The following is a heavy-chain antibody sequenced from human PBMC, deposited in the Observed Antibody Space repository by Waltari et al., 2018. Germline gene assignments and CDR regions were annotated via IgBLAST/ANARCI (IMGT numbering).Heavy chain of an antibody. D-gene: IGHD2-21*02. CDR1: GFTFSSYA. CDR3: AKDEGATGDIVVVTAYSFDY. V-gene: IGHV3-23*01. CDR2: ISGSGGST. J-gene: IGHJ4*03. Sequence: EVQLLESGGGLVQPGGSLRLSCAASGFTFSSYAMSWVRQAPGKGLEWVSAISGSGGSTDYPDSVKGRFTISRDNSKNTLYLQMNSLRAEDTAVYYCAKDEGATGDIVVVTAYSFDYWGQGTMVTVSS.